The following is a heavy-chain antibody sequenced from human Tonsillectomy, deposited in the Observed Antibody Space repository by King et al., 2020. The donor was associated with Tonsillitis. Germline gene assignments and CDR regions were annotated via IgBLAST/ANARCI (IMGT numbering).Heavy chain of an antibody. CDR3: ARETSYDFWSGYPNWFDP. Sequence: QLQESGPGLVKPSQTLSLTCNVSGGSISSGSYYWSWIRQPAGKGLDWIGCIYTSGGTNYNPSLRSRVTMSVATSKNQLSLQLGSVTAADTAVYYCARETSYDFWSGYPNWFDPWGQGTLVTVSS. J-gene: IGHJ5*02. CDR1: GGSISSGSYY. V-gene: IGHV4-61*02. CDR2: IYTSGGT. D-gene: IGHD3-3*01.